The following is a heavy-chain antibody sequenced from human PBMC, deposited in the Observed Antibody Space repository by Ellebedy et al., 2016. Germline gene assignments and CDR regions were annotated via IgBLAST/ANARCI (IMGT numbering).Heavy chain of an antibody. V-gene: IGHV3-33*08. CDR1: GFTFSSYG. Sequence: GGSLRLSCAASGFTFSSYGMHWVRQAPGKGLEWVAVIWFDGSNKYYADSVKGRFTISRDNSKNTLYLQMNSLRAEDTAVYYCARDTTYYYYGMDVWGQGTTVTVSS. CDR3: ARDTTYYYYGMDV. CDR2: IWFDGSNK. D-gene: IGHD1-1*01. J-gene: IGHJ6*02.